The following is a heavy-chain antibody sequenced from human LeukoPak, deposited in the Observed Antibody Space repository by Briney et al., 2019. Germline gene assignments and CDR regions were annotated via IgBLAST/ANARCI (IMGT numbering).Heavy chain of an antibody. Sequence: ASVKVSCKTSGYTFTGYYIDWVRQAPGQGLEWMGWINSDSGGTNYAQKFQGRVTMTRDTSTSTAYMELSSLRSDDTAFYYCARDTITVTTPYFDYWGQGTLVTVPS. D-gene: IGHD4-17*01. V-gene: IGHV1-2*02. CDR2: INSDSGGT. CDR3: ARDTITVTTPYFDY. J-gene: IGHJ4*02. CDR1: GYTFTGYY.